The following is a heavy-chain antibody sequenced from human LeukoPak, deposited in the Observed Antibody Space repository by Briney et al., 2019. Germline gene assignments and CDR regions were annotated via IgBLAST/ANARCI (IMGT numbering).Heavy chain of an antibody. D-gene: IGHD3-22*01. CDR2: INPNSGGT. J-gene: IGHJ4*02. CDR3: ARDSSGYLRYFDY. CDR1: GYTFTGYY. Sequence: ASVKVSCKASGYTFTGYYMHWVRQAPGQGLEWMGWINPNSGGTNYAQKFQGRVTMTRDTSISTAYMELGRLRSDDTAVYYCARDSSGYLRYFDYWGQGTLVTVSS. V-gene: IGHV1-2*02.